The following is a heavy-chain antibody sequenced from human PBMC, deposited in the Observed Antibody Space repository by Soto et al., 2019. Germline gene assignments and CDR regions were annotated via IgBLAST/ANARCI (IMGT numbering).Heavy chain of an antibody. CDR1: GGSFSGYY. CDR3: ARGPTDYDY. CDR2: INHSGST. D-gene: IGHD3-9*01. V-gene: IGHV4-34*01. J-gene: IGHJ4*02. Sequence: SETLSLTCAVYGGSFSGYYWSWIRQPPGKGLEWIGEINHSGSTNYNPSLKSRVTISVDTSKNQFSLKLSSVTAADTAVYYCARGPTDYDYWGQGTLVIVSS.